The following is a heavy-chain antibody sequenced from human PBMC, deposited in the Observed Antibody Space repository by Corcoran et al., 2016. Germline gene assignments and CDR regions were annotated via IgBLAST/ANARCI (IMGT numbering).Heavy chain of an antibody. J-gene: IGHJ6*02. CDR1: GGSFSGYY. CDR3: ARGKGIAAAGRDYGMDV. Sequence: QVQLQQWGAGLLKPSETLSLTCAVYGGSFSGYYWSWIRQPPGKGLEWIGEINHSGSTNYNPSLKSRVTISVDTSKNQFSLKLSSVTAADTAVYYWARGKGIAAAGRDYGMDVWGQGTTVTVSS. D-gene: IGHD6-13*01. CDR2: INHSGST. V-gene: IGHV4-34*01.